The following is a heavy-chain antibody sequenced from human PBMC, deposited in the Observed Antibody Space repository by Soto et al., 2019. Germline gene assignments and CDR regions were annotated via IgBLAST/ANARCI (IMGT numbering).Heavy chain of an antibody. CDR2: VNPKRGDA. CDR1: GYKFTDYY. J-gene: IGHJ2*01. Sequence: QVVLVQSGAEVKKPGDSVRVSCKSSGYKFTDYYIHWVRQAPGQGPEWMGWVNPKRGDAVYAQKFQGWVTMTRDTATTTAYLEVKRLSSDDTAVYFCARDPGLTGRYWYFDRWCRGTLVTVSS. D-gene: IGHD3-9*01. CDR3: ARDPGLTGRYWYFDR. V-gene: IGHV1-2*04.